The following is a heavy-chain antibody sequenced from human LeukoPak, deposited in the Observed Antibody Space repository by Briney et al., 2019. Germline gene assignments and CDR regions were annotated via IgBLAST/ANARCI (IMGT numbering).Heavy chain of an antibody. D-gene: IGHD3-3*01. CDR2: IYYSGST. J-gene: IGHJ3*02. V-gene: IGHV4-59*01. CDR3: ARLSAYYDFWSGYYRAFDI. Sequence: SETLSPTCTVSGGSISSYYWSWIRQPPGKGLEWIGYIYYSGSTNYNPSLKSRVTISVDTSKNQFSLKLSSVTAADTAVYYCARLSAYYDFWSGYYRAFDIWGQGTMVTVSP. CDR1: GGSISSYY.